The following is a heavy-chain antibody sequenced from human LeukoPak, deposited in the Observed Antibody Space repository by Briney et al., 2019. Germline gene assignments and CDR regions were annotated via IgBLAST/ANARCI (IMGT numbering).Heavy chain of an antibody. CDR2: ISDSGGRT. V-gene: IGHV3-23*01. CDR3: AKRGVVIRVILVGFHKEAYYFDS. Sequence: GGSLRLSCAVSGITLSNYGMSWVRQAPGKGLEWVAGISDSGGRTNYADPVKGRFTISRDNPKNTLYLQMNSLRAEDTAVYFCAKRGVVIRVILVGFHKEAYYFDSWGQGALVTVSS. D-gene: IGHD3-22*01. CDR1: GITLSNYG. J-gene: IGHJ4*02.